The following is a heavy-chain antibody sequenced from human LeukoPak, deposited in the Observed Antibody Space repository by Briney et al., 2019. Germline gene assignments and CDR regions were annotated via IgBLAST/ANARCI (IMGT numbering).Heavy chain of an antibody. CDR1: GFTFSSYA. V-gene: IGHV3-30*04. CDR3: ARAQRGGMTTVTIIDY. D-gene: IGHD4-17*01. CDR2: ISYDGSNK. Sequence: GRSLRLSCAASGFTFSSYAMHWVRQAPGKGLEWVAVISYDGSNKYYADSVKGRFTISRDNSKNTLYLQMNSLRAEDTAVHYCARAQRGGMTTVTIIDYWGQGTLVTVSS. J-gene: IGHJ4*02.